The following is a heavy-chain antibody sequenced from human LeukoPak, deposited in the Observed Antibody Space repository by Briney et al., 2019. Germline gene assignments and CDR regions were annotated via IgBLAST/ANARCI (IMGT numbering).Heavy chain of an antibody. J-gene: IGHJ6*02. CDR3: AKKGHFRKTNFHKKRKERPYGMDV. CDR1: GFTFSDHY. V-gene: IGHV3-11*01. Sequence: GGSLRLSCAASGFTFSDHYMSWIRLAPGKGLEWVSSISTSGTTMYYADSVKGRFTISRDNAKNSLYLQMNSLRGDDTAGYHFAKKGHFRKTNFHKKRKERPYGMDVWGQGTTVTVSS. D-gene: IGHD1-1*01. CDR2: ISTSGTTM.